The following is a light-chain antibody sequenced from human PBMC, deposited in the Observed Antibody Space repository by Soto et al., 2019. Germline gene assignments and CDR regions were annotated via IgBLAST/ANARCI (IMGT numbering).Light chain of an antibody. V-gene: IGKV1D-16*01. CDR3: QHYNSYSEA. CDR2: AAS. J-gene: IGKJ1*01. CDR1: QDISTW. Sequence: DIQMTQSPSSVSASVGDRVTITCRASQDISTWLAWYQQKPGEAPTLLISAASSLQSGVPSRFSGSGSGTEFTLTISSLQPDDFATYYCQHYNSYSEAFGQGTKVELK.